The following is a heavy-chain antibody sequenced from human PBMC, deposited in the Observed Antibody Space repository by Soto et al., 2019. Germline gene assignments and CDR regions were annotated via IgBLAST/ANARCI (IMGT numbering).Heavy chain of an antibody. V-gene: IGHV3-23*01. J-gene: IGHJ4*02. Sequence: EVQLLESGGGLVQPGGSLRLSCAASGFTFSSYAMSWVRQAPGKGLEWVSGISGSGGRTYNADSVKGRFTISRDNSKNTLYLQMNSLRAEDTAVYYCASTYSGSYYGDYWGQGILVTVSS. CDR3: ASTYSGSYYGDY. CDR2: ISGSGGRT. D-gene: IGHD1-26*01. CDR1: GFTFSSYA.